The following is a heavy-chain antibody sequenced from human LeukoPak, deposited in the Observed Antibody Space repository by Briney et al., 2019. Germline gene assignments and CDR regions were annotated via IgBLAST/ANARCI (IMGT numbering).Heavy chain of an antibody. CDR2: IYYSGST. V-gene: IGHV4-59*12. J-gene: IGHJ4*02. CDR3: ARSGVTYYYGSGTLY. D-gene: IGHD3-10*01. CDR1: GGSISSYY. Sequence: ASETLSLTCTVSGGSISSYYWSWIRQPPGKGLEWIGSIYYSGSTYYNPSLKSRVTISVDTSKNQFSLKLSSVTAADTAVYYCARSGVTYYYGSGTLYWGQGTLVTVSS.